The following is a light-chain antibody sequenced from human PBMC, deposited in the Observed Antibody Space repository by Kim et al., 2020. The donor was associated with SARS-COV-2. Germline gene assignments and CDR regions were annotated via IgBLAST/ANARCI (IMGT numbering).Light chain of an antibody. V-gene: IGLV3-1*01. CDR2: QDS. CDR3: QAWDSSTVV. CDR1: KLGDKY. Sequence: SYELTQPPSVSVSPGQTASITCSGDKLGDKYACWYQQKPGQYPVLVLYQDSKRPSGIPERFSGSNSGNTATLTISGTQAMDEADYYCQAWDSSTVVFGGG. J-gene: IGLJ2*01.